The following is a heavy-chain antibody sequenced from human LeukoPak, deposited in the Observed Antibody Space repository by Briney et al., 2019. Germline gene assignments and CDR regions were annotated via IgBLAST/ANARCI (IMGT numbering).Heavy chain of an antibody. Sequence: GGSLRLSCSASGFTFSGYALHWVRQAPGKGLEYVSAISSNGVSTYYADSVKGRFTISRDNSKNTLYLQMSSLRAEDTAVYYCVKLGSSSSSDYWGQGTLVTVSS. V-gene: IGHV3-64D*06. CDR3: VKLGSSSSSDY. D-gene: IGHD6-6*01. CDR1: GFTFSGYA. J-gene: IGHJ4*02. CDR2: ISSNGVST.